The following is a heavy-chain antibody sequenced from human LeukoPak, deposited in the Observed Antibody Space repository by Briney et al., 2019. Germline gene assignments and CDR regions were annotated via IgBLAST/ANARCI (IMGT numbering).Heavy chain of an antibody. J-gene: IGHJ4*02. CDR1: GYTLTELS. D-gene: IGHD3-22*01. Sequence: ASVTVSCKVSGYTLTELSMHWVRQAPGKGLEWMGGFDPEDGETIYAQKFQGRVTMTEDTSTDTAYMELSSLRSEDTAVYYCATRTRITMIVALDYWGQGTLVTVSS. CDR3: ATRTRITMIVALDY. CDR2: FDPEDGET. V-gene: IGHV1-24*01.